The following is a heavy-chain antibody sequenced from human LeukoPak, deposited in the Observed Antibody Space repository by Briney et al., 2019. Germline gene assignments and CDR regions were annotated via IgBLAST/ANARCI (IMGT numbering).Heavy chain of an antibody. CDR1: GFTFSSYG. CDR2: ISYDGSNK. D-gene: IGHD5-18*01. CDR3: ARMGLGYAFDI. V-gene: IGHV3-30*03. Sequence: GGSLRLSCAASGFTFSSYGMHWVRQAPGKGLEWVAVISYDGSNKYYADSVKGRFTISRDNAKNSLYLQMNSLRAEDTALYYCARMGLGYAFDIWGQVTMVTVSS. J-gene: IGHJ3*02.